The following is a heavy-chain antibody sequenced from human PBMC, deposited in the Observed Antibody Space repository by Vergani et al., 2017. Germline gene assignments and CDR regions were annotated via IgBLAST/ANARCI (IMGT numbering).Heavy chain of an antibody. D-gene: IGHD3-22*01. CDR3: ARLGVYYDSSGYHY. Sequence: QVQLVQSGAEVKKPGSSVKVSCKASGGTFSSYTISWVRQAPGQGLEWMGRIIPILGIANYEQKFQGRVTITADKSTSTAYMELSSLRSEDTAVYYCARLGVYYDSSGYHYWGQGTLVTVSS. J-gene: IGHJ4*02. CDR1: GGTFSSYT. V-gene: IGHV1-69*02. CDR2: IIPILGIA.